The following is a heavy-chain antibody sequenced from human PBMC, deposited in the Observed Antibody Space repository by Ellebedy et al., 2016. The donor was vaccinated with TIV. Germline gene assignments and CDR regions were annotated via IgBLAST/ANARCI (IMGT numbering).Heavy chain of an antibody. CDR2: IYYSGST. CDR1: GGSVISHNAY. D-gene: IGHD2-21*01. CDR3: ATSVVMLAMDAFDI. J-gene: IGHJ3*02. Sequence: SETLSLTXTVSGGSVISHNAYWSWIRQPPGKGLEWIGYIYYSGSTNYNPSLKSRVTISVDTSKNQFSLKLRSVTAADTAIYYCATSVVMLAMDAFDIWGQGAMVTVSS. V-gene: IGHV4-61*01.